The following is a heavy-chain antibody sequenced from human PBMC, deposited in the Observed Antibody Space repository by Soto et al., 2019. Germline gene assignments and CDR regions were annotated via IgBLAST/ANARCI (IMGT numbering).Heavy chain of an antibody. CDR3: ARGRYYGSGSYGDY. J-gene: IGHJ4*02. CDR1: GGTFSSYA. V-gene: IGHV1-69*06. Sequence: GASVKVSCKASGGTFSSYAISWVRQAPGQGLEWMRGIIPIFGTANYAQKFQGRVTITADKSTSTAYMELSSLRSEDTAVYYCARGRYYGSGSYGDYWGQGTLVTVSS. D-gene: IGHD3-10*01. CDR2: IIPIFGTA.